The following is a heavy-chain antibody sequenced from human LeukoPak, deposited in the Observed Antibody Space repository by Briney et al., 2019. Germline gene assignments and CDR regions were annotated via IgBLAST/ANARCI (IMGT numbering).Heavy chain of an antibody. CDR2: IYTSGSP. J-gene: IGHJ5*02. CDR3: ARDSGTTGEVKFDP. V-gene: IGHV4-4*07. CDR1: GGSISSYY. D-gene: IGHD3-10*01. Sequence: KSSETLSLTCTVSGGSISSYYWSWIRQPAGKGLEWIGRIYTSGSPDYNPSPKSRVTMSVDTSKNQFSLKLSSVTAADTAVYYCARDSGTTGEVKFDPWGQGTLVTVSS.